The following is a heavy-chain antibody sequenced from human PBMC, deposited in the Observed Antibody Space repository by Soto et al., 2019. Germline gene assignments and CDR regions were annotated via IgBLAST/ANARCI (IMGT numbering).Heavy chain of an antibody. Sequence: QITLKGFGPTLVKPTQTLTLTCSLSGISLSTSGVGVGWIRQSPGKALEWLALIYWNDDKHYNPSLKSRLTITKDTSKNQAVLTMTNMDPVDTATYFCARGLASLPVFAFDIWGQGTMVTVSS. D-gene: IGHD6-6*01. CDR1: GISLSTSGVG. CDR2: IYWNDDK. CDR3: ARGLASLPVFAFDI. V-gene: IGHV2-5*01. J-gene: IGHJ3*02.